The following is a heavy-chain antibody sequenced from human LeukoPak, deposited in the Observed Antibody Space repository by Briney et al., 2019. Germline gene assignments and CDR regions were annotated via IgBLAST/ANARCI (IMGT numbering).Heavy chain of an antibody. D-gene: IGHD2-2*01. CDR3: ASALDIVVVPAATTHFDY. V-gene: IGHV1-69*01. CDR2: IIPIFGTA. Sequence: SVKVSCKASGGTFSSYAISWVRQAPGQGLEWMGGIIPIFGTANYAQKFQGRVTITADESTSTAYMELSSLRSEHTAMYYCASALDIVVVPAATTHFDYWVQRTMVTVSS. J-gene: IGHJ4*02. CDR1: GGTFSSYA.